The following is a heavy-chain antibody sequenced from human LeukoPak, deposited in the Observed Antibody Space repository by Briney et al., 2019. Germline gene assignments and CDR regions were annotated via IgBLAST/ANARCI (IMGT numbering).Heavy chain of an antibody. CDR2: IYYSGST. Sequence: PSETLSLTCTVSGGSISSYYWSWIRQPPGKGLEWIGYIYYSGSTNYNPSLKSRVTISVDTSKNQFSLKLSSVTAADTAVYYCARHFYDSSGYYYYYYYMDVWGKGTTVTVSS. CDR3: ARHFYDSSGYYYYYYYMDV. D-gene: IGHD3-22*01. V-gene: IGHV4-59*01. CDR1: GGSISSYY. J-gene: IGHJ6*03.